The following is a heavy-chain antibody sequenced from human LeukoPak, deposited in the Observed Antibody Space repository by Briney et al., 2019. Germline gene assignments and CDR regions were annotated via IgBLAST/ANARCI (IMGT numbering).Heavy chain of an antibody. CDR1: GYRFPSYW. CDR3: ARPVHWFDP. Sequence: GESLMISCQGSGYRFPSYWITWVRQMPGKGLEWMGRIDPSDSYTNYSPSFQGHVTISADKSTNTGYLQWSSLKASDTAMYYCARPVHWFDPWGQGTLVTVSS. J-gene: IGHJ5*02. V-gene: IGHV5-10-1*01. CDR2: IDPSDSYT.